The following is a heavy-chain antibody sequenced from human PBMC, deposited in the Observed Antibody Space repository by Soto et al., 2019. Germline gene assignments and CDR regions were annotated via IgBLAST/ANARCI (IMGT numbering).Heavy chain of an antibody. CDR1: GGSISNSDYY. J-gene: IGHJ4*02. D-gene: IGHD1-7*01. Sequence: SETLSLTCTVSGGSISNSDYYWGWIRQSPGKGLEWIGSIYYSGTNFYDPSLRSRLSMCVDTSKNQFSLRLNSVTAADTAVYYCARQARGTTWSDFDYWSQGTLVTVSS. CDR3: ARQARGTTWSDFDY. V-gene: IGHV4-39*01. CDR2: IYYSGTN.